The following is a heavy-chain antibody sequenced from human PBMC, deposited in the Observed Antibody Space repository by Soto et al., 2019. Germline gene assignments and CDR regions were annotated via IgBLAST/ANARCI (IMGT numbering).Heavy chain of an antibody. CDR1: GFTVSSNY. J-gene: IGHJ5*02. V-gene: IGHV3-66*01. Sequence: GGSLRLSCAASGFTVSSNYMSWVRQAPGKGLEWVSVIYSGGSTYYADSVKGRFTISRDNSKNTLYLQMNSLRAEDTAVYYCARMGDSSGYSGGFDPRGQGTLVTVSS. CDR2: IYSGGST. D-gene: IGHD3-22*01. CDR3: ARMGDSSGYSGGFDP.